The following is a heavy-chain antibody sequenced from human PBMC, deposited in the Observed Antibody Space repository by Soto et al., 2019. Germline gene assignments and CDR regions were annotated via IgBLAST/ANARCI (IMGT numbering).Heavy chain of an antibody. CDR2: IIPLFGTA. CDR3: ASKAACGGDCYAFDS. CDR1: GGIFSSNT. V-gene: IGHV1-69*06. D-gene: IGHD2-21*02. Sequence: QVYLVQSGAEVKKPGSSVKISCKASGGIFSSNTINWVRQAAGQGLEWMGGIIPLFGTANYAEKFKGRVTITADNSTKTEYMELTSLRAEDTAVYYCASKAACGGDCYAFDSWGQGTLVTVSS. J-gene: IGHJ4*02.